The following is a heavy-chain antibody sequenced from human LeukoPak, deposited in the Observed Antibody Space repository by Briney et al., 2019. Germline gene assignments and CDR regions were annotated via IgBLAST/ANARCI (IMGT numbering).Heavy chain of an antibody. J-gene: IGHJ4*02. V-gene: IGHV4-59*01. CDR1: GGSISSYY. CDR2: IYYSGST. D-gene: IGHD1-26*01. Sequence: SETLSLTCTVSGGSISSYYWSWIRQPPGKGLEWIGYIYYSGSTNCNPSLKSRVTISVDTSKNQFSLKLSSVTAADTAVYYCARGGLGYFDYWGQGTLVTVSS. CDR3: ARGGLGYFDY.